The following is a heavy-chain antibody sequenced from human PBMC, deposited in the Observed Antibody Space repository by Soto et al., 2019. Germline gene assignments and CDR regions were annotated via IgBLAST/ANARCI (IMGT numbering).Heavy chain of an antibody. CDR1: GGSIGSGDYY. D-gene: IGHD3-22*01. Sequence: PSETLSLTCAVSGGSIGSGDYYWSWIRQPPGKGLEWIGYIYYTGSTYYSPSLKSRLTISVDPSKNQLSLKLNSVTAADTAVYYCARAFDDSSGYYGGLGYWGQGIQVTVSS. V-gene: IGHV4-30-4*01. J-gene: IGHJ4*02. CDR3: ARAFDDSSGYYGGLGY. CDR2: IYYTGST.